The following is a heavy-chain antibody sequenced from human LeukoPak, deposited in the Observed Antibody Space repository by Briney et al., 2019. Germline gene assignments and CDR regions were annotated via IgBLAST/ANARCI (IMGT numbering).Heavy chain of an antibody. CDR2: IYYSGST. CDR3: ARRTGSGYYVFDY. CDR1: GGSISSYY. D-gene: IGHD3-3*01. Sequence: PSETLSHTCTVSGGSISSYYWSWIRQPPGKGLEWIGYIYYSGSTNYNPSLKSRVTISVDTSKNRFSLKLSSVTAADTAVYYCARRTGSGYYVFDYWGQGTLVTVSS. V-gene: IGHV4-59*01. J-gene: IGHJ4*02.